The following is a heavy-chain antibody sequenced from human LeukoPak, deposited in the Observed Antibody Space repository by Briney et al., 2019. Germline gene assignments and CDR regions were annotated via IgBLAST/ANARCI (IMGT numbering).Heavy chain of an antibody. CDR3: ARDFVDGSGSYYTRGYFQH. Sequence: SETLSLTCIVSGDSISSYYWSWIRQPPGKGLEWIGWIYSSGSTNYNPSLKSRVTVSVDTSKNQFSLKLSSVTAADTAVYYCARDFVDGSGSYYTRGYFQHWGQGTLVTVSS. CDR2: IYSSGST. V-gene: IGHV4-59*12. J-gene: IGHJ1*01. D-gene: IGHD3-10*01. CDR1: GDSISSYY.